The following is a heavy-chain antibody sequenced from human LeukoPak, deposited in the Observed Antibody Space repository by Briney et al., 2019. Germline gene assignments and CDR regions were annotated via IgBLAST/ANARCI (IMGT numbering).Heavy chain of an antibody. V-gene: IGHV4-34*01. D-gene: IGHD3-9*01. CDR2: INHSGST. Sequence: PSETLSLTCAVYGGSFSGYYWSWIRQPPGKGLEWIGEINHSGSTNYNPSLKSRVTISVDTSKNQFSLKLSSVTAADTAVYYCARGPHILTGSGYAFDIWGQGTMVTVSS. CDR1: GGSFSGYY. J-gene: IGHJ3*02. CDR3: ARGPHILTGSGYAFDI.